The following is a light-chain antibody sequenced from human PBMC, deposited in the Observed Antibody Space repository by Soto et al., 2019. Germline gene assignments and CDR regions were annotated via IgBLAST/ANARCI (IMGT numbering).Light chain of an antibody. CDR2: KVS. V-gene: IGKV2-30*01. Sequence: EVVITQAPLSREVTLLSPAPLSCISIQILVYSDGIAYFSWFQQRPGRSPRRLIYKVSNRDSGVPARFSGSGSGTDFALNISRVEADDVGVYYCMKATHWPINFGQGTRREIK. CDR3: MKATHWPIN. J-gene: IGKJ5*01. CDR1: QILVYSDGIAY.